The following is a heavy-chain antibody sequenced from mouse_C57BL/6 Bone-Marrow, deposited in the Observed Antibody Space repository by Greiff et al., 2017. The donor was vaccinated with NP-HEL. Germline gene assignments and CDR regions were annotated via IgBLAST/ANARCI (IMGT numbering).Heavy chain of an antibody. V-gene: IGHV7-3*01. Sequence: KLVESGGGLVQPGGSLSLSCAASGFTFTDYYMSWVRQPPGKALEWLGFIRNKANGYTTEYSASVKGRFTISRDNSQSILYLQMNALRAEDSATYYCARYGGNYPYYYAMDYWGQGTSVTVSS. CDR1: GFTFTDYY. CDR2: IRNKANGYTT. J-gene: IGHJ4*01. CDR3: ARYGGNYPYYYAMDY. D-gene: IGHD2-1*01.